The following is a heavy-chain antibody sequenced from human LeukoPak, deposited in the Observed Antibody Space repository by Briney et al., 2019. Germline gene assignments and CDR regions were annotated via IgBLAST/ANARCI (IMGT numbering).Heavy chain of an antibody. Sequence: GGSPRLSCAASGFTFSSYAMSWVRQAPGKGLEWVSAISGSGGSTYYADSVKGRFTISRDNSKNTLYLQMNSLRAEDTAVYYCAKGGDYVWGSYRTTYYFDYWGQGTLVTVSS. CDR1: GFTFSSYA. CDR3: AKGGDYVWGSYRTTYYFDY. D-gene: IGHD3-16*02. J-gene: IGHJ4*02. V-gene: IGHV3-23*01. CDR2: ISGSGGST.